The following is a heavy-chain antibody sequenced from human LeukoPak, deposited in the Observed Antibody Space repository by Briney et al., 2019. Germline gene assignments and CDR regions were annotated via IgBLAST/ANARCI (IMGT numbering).Heavy chain of an antibody. D-gene: IGHD6-13*01. CDR3: ARAAGQKYGSRQGWRKSRLVGSYYFDC. Sequence: PSETLSLTCTVSGDSITSNSYYWGWIRQPPGKGLEWIGIINFSGAPYYNPSLQSRVSISVDTSTNQFSLKFRSLTVADTAIYYCARAAGQKYGSRQGWRKSRLVGSYYFDCWGQGTLITVSS. V-gene: IGHV4-39*07. CDR1: GDSITSNSYY. CDR2: INFSGAP. J-gene: IGHJ4*02.